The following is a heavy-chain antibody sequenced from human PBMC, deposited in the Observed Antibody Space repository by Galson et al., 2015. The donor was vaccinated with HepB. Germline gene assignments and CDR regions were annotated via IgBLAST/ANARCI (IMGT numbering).Heavy chain of an antibody. CDR3: ARGHVNSWYSFEF. V-gene: IGHV3-33*01. CDR1: GFTFSTYG. J-gene: IGHJ4*02. Sequence: SLRLSCAASGFTFSTYGMHWARQAPGKGLEWVATIWYDGSNKYYADSVKGRFTVSRDNSKNTLFLQMNSLRAEDTAVYYCARGHVNSWYSFEFWGQGTLVTVSS. D-gene: IGHD6-13*01. CDR2: IWYDGSNK.